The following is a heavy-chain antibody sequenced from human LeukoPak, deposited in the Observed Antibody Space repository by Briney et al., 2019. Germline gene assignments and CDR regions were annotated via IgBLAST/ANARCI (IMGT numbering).Heavy chain of an antibody. V-gene: IGHV3-48*03. CDR2: ISSSGTSI. Sequence: GGSLRLSCAASELTFRNYEMTWVRQAPGKGLEWVSYISSSGTSISYADSVKGRFAISRDNARKSLYLQMNSLRAEDTAVYYCARLLSFYWYFDLWGRGTLVTVSS. CDR3: ARLLSFYWYFDL. CDR1: ELTFRNYE. J-gene: IGHJ2*01. D-gene: IGHD2/OR15-2a*01.